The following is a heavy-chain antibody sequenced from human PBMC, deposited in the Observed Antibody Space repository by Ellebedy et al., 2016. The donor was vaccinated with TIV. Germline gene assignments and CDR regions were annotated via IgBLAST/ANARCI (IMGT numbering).Heavy chain of an antibody. CDR2: INPNGVDT. CDR3: AREFTGSGGMDV. Sequence: ASVKVSCXASGYTFTSYYMHWVRQAPGQGLEWMALINPNGVDTSYAQNFQGRVTMTRDTSTITVYMELSSLRSEDTAVYYCAREFTGSGGMDVWGKGTTVTVSS. V-gene: IGHV1-46*01. J-gene: IGHJ6*03. D-gene: IGHD3-10*01. CDR1: GYTFTSYY.